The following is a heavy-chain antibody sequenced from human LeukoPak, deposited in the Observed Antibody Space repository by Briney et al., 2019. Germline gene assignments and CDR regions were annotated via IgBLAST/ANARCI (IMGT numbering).Heavy chain of an antibody. D-gene: IGHD3-10*01. CDR1: GFTFSSYA. J-gene: IGHJ5*02. CDR2: ISLDGSTE. CDR3: MRDYMGWFDP. Sequence: GGSLRLSCAASGFTFSSYAMSWVRQAPGKGLEWVSIISLDGSTEFYADSVKGRFTISRDTASNTMHPEMNNLRIEDTAVYYCMRDYMGWFDPWGQGSLVTVSS. V-gene: IGHV3-30-3*01.